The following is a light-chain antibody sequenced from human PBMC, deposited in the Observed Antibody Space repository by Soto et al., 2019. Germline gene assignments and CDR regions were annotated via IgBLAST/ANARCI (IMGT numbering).Light chain of an antibody. Sequence: QSVLTQPRSVSGSPGQSVTISCTGTSIDVGDSDFVSWYQQHPGKAPKLMIYVVTKRPSGVPDRFSGSKSGNTASLAISGLQSEDEADYYCAAWDDSLNGRLFGGGTKVTVL. CDR3: AAWDDSLNGRL. CDR2: VVT. V-gene: IGLV2-11*01. CDR1: SIDVGDSDF. J-gene: IGLJ3*02.